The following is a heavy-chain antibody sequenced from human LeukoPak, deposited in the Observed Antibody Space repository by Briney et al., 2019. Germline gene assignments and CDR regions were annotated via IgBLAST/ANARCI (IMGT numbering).Heavy chain of an antibody. V-gene: IGHV4-59*12. CDR2: IYYSGST. CDR1: GGSISSYY. J-gene: IGHJ5*02. D-gene: IGHD3-10*01. Sequence: PSETLSLTCTVSGGSISSYYWSWIRQPPGKGLEWIGYIYYSGSTNYNPSLKSRVTISVDTSKNQFSLKLSSVTAADTAVYYCARDRWFGELLEGWFDPWGQGTLVTVSS. CDR3: ARDRWFGELLEGWFDP.